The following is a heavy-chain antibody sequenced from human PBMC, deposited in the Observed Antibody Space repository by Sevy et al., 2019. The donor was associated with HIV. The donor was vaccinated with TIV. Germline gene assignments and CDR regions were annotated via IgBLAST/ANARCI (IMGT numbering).Heavy chain of an antibody. Sequence: GGSLRLSCVVSGLTFSNYWMTWVRQAPGKGLEWVANIKEDGSEKYYLFSVKDRFTISRDNAKNSLFLQMNSLRVEDKGVYCCATGVGLWGQGTMVTVSS. D-gene: IGHD3-3*01. J-gene: IGHJ4*02. CDR3: ATGVGL. CDR1: GLTFSNYW. V-gene: IGHV3-7*01. CDR2: IKEDGSEK.